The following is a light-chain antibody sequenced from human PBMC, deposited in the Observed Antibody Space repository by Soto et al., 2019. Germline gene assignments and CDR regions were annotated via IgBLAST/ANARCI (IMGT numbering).Light chain of an antibody. Sequence: IQLTQSPSSLSASVGDRVTITCLASQGISSYLAGYQQKPGKAPKLLIYAASTLQSGVPSRFSGSGSGTDFTLTISSLQPEDFATYDCQQLNSYPRTFGQGTKVEIK. CDR2: AAS. V-gene: IGKV1-9*01. CDR1: QGISSY. CDR3: QQLNSYPRT. J-gene: IGKJ1*01.